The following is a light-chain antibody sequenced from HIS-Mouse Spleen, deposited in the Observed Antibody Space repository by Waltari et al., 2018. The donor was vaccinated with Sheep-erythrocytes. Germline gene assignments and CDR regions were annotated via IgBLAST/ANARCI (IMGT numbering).Light chain of an antibody. CDR3: GTWDSSLSVWV. CDR2: DNN. V-gene: IGLV1-51*01. Sequence: QAVLTQPPSVSAAPGQKVTIPCSASSSTIGNNYVPWYQQLPGTAPKLLIYDNNKRPSGIPDRFSGSKSGTSATLGITGLQTGDEADYYCGTWDSSLSVWVFGGGTKLTVL. J-gene: IGLJ3*02. CDR1: SSTIGNNY.